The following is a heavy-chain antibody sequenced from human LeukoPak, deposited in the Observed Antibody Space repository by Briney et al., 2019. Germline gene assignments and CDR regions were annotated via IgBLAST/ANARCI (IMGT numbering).Heavy chain of an antibody. CDR2: IWYDGSNK. CDR1: GFTFSSYG. D-gene: IGHD5-24*01. J-gene: IGHJ3*02. Sequence: GGSLRLSCAASGFTFSSYGMHWVRQAPGKGLEWVAVIWYDGSNKYYADSVKGRFTISRDNSKNTLYLQMNSLRAEDTAVYYCAREDLQSSALDIWGQGTMVTVSS. CDR3: AREDLQSSALDI. V-gene: IGHV3-33*01.